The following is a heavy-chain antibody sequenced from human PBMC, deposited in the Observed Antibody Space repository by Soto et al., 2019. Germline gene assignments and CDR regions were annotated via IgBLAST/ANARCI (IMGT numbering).Heavy chain of an antibody. CDR2: IYYDGGT. Sequence: SETLSLTCSVSGASIKSGNNFWSWIRQRPGKGLGWIGYIYYDGGTYYNPSLKSRVTLSVDTFRNQFSLKVTSVTAADTATYFCARHDYRDYVDSFDYWGPGTLVTVSS. D-gene: IGHD4-17*01. CDR3: ARHDYRDYVDSFDY. V-gene: IGHV4-30-4*01. J-gene: IGHJ4*02. CDR1: GASIKSGNNF.